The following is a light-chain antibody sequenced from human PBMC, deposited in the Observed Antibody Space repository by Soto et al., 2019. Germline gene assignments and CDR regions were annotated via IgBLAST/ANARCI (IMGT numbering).Light chain of an antibody. CDR1: SSNIGNNY. CDR3: GTWDWSPGAFVV. V-gene: IGLV1-51*02. Sequence: QSVLTQPPSVSAAPGQKVTISCSGSSSNIGNNYVSWYQQLPGTAPKLLIYENNKRPSGIPDRFSGSKSGTSATLGIPGLQPGDEGDYYCGTWDWSPGAFVVFGRGTKLTVL. CDR2: ENN. J-gene: IGLJ2*01.